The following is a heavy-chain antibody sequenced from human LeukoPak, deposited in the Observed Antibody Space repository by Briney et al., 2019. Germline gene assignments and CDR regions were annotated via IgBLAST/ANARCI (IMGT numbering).Heavy chain of an antibody. V-gene: IGHV3-33*06. Sequence: PGRSLRLSRASSGFTFSNYAMHWVRQAPGKGLEWVAFIWFDGSNRYYADSVKGRFTISKDNSKNTLYLQMNSLRAEDTAVYYCAKVVDHFDYWGQGTLVTVSS. CDR1: GFTFSNYA. CDR2: IWFDGSNR. J-gene: IGHJ4*02. D-gene: IGHD1-26*01. CDR3: AKVVDHFDY.